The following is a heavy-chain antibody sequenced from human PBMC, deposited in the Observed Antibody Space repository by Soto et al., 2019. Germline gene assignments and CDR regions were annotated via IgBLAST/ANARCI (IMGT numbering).Heavy chain of an antibody. CDR1: GFTFTIYD. Sequence: PGGSLRLSCAASGFTFTIYDMSWVRQAPGKGLQWVSSISGSGGRTFYADSVKGRFTISRDNSKNTLYLQMNSLRAEDTAVYYCAKDRGHGRYCSGTSCYSVDYWGQGTLVTVSS. CDR2: ISGSGGRT. J-gene: IGHJ4*02. CDR3: AKDRGHGRYCSGTSCYSVDY. D-gene: IGHD2-2*01. V-gene: IGHV3-23*01.